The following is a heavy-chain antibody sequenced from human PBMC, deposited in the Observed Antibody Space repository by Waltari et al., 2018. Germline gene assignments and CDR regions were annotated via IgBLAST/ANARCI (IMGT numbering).Heavy chain of an antibody. V-gene: IGHV5-51*01. CDR2: IYPGDSDT. D-gene: IGHD5-12*01. CDR1: GYSFTSYW. Sequence: EVQLVQSGAEVKKPGESLKISCKGSGYSFTSYWIGWVRQMPGKGLEWMGIIYPGDSDTRDSPSFQGQVTISDDKSISTAYLQWSSLKASDTAMYYCARQRGVSKMATMDFDYWGQGTLVTVSS. CDR3: ARQRGVSKMATMDFDY. J-gene: IGHJ4*02.